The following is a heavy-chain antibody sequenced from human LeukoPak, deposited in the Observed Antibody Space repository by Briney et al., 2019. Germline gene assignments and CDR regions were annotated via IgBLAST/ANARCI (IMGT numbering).Heavy chain of an antibody. Sequence: GGSLRLSCAASGFTLSSYAMHWVRQAPGKGLEWVAVISYDGSNKYYADSVKGRFTISRDNSKNTLYLQMNSLRAEDTAVYYCAKEGRYYDSSGYKFVYWGQGTLVTVSS. J-gene: IGHJ4*02. D-gene: IGHD3-22*01. CDR2: ISYDGSNK. V-gene: IGHV3-30*04. CDR1: GFTLSSYA. CDR3: AKEGRYYDSSGYKFVY.